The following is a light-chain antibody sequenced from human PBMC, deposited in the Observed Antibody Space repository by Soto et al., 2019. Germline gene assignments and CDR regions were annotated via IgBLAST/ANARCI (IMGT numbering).Light chain of an antibody. CDR2: EGS. V-gene: IGLV2-23*01. CDR1: SSDVGRYNL. CDR3: CSYAGSNNYV. J-gene: IGLJ1*01. Sequence: QSVLTQPASVSGSPGQSITISCTGTSSDVGRYNLVSWYQHHPGKAPKLMIYEGSKRPSGISYRFSGSKSGNTASLTISGLQAEDEADYFCCSYAGSNNYVFGSGTKLTVL.